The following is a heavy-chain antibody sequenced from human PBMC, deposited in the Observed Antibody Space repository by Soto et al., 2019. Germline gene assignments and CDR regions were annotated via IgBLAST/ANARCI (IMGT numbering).Heavy chain of an antibody. CDR3: ARGNGYSSSPVTY. CDR2: IYYSGST. V-gene: IGHV4-39*01. D-gene: IGHD6-6*01. CDR1: GGSISSSSYY. J-gene: IGHJ4*02. Sequence: SETLSLTCTVSGGSISSSSYYWGWIRQPPGKGLEWIGSIYYSGSTYYNPSLKSRVTISVDTSKNQFSLKLSSVTAADTAVYYCARGNGYSSSPVTYWGQGTLVTVSS.